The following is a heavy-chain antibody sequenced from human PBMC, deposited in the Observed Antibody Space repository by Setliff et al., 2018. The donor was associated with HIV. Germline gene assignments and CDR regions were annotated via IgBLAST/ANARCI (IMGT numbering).Heavy chain of an antibody. D-gene: IGHD1-26*01. CDR2: VYNSGTT. J-gene: IGHJ6*02. CDR3: EAATVGETGYYSIDV. V-gene: IGHV4-59*12. Sequence: SETLSLTCTVSGGSISGYYWSWIRQHPGQAREWIGYVYNSGTTKYNPSLKSRVTISVDTSKNQFSLKLDFVTAAETAVYYCEAATVGETGYYSIDVWGPGTTVTVSS. CDR1: GGSISGYY.